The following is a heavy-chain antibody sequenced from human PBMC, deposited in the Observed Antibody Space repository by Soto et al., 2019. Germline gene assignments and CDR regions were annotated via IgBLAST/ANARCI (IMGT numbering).Heavy chain of an antibody. V-gene: IGHV4-4*02. J-gene: IGHJ6*02. CDR2: IYHSGST. Sequence: SETLSLTCAVSGGSISSSNWWSWVRQPPGKGLEWIGEIYHSGSTNYNPSLKSRVTISVDRSKNQFSLKLSSVTAADTAVYYCARDREYCSSTSCYRYYGMDVWGQGTTVTSP. D-gene: IGHD2-2*01. CDR1: GGSISSSNW. CDR3: ARDREYCSSTSCYRYYGMDV.